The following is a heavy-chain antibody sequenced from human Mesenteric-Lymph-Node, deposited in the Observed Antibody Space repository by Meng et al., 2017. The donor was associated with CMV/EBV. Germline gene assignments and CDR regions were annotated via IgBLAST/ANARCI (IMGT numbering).Heavy chain of an antibody. V-gene: IGHV3-48*03. CDR1: GFTFSNYE. D-gene: IGHD4/OR15-4a*01. Sequence: GRSLRLSCTASGFTFSNYEMNWVRQAPGKGLEWVSYISDSGNNMYYADSVKGRFTISRDNAGNSMYLQMNSLRAEDTAVYFCARGLRLWSLGWCYNGMDVWGQGTTVTVSS. CDR2: ISDSGNNM. CDR3: ARGLRLWSLGWCYNGMDV. J-gene: IGHJ6*02.